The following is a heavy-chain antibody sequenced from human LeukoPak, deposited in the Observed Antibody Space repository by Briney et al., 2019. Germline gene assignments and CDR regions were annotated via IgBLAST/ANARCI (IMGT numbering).Heavy chain of an antibody. CDR2: INSDGSTT. CDR3: ARASIAVRGDY. J-gene: IGHJ4*02. Sequence: GGSLRLSCVVSGFTFSSYWMHWVRQAPGKGLVWVSRINSDGSTTSYADSVKGRFTISRDNAKNTLYLQMNSLRAEATAVYYCARASIAVRGDYWGQGTLVTVSS. V-gene: IGHV3-74*01. CDR1: GFTFSSYW. D-gene: IGHD6-6*01.